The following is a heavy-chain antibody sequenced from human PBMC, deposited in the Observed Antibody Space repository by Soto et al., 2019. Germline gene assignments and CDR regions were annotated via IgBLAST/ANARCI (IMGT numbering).Heavy chain of an antibody. CDR3: TRDPWSYFDISGYYPANY. CDR2: INPRGSEG. CDR1: GLIFGNHW. Sequence: PGGSLRLSCTTSGLIFGNHWMSWVRQAPGKGLEWVANINPRGSEGYYVDSVKGRFTISRDNAQNSLYLQMNNLRVEDTAVYSCTRDPWSYFDISGYYPANYWGRGTLVTVSS. J-gene: IGHJ4*02. D-gene: IGHD3-22*01. V-gene: IGHV3-7*01.